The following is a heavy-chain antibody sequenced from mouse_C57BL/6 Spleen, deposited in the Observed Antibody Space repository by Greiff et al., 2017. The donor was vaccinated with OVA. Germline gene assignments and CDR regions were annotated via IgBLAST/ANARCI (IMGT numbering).Heavy chain of an antibody. J-gene: IGHJ4*01. Sequence: EVKLVESGGGLVQSGRSLRLSCATSGFTFSDFYMEWVRQAPGKGLEWIAASRNKANDYTTEYSASVKGRFIVSRDTSQSILYLQMNALRAEDTAIYYCARDAGLDAMDYWGQGTSVTVSS. V-gene: IGHV7-1*01. CDR1: GFTFSDFY. CDR2: SRNKANDYTT. CDR3: ARDAGLDAMDY.